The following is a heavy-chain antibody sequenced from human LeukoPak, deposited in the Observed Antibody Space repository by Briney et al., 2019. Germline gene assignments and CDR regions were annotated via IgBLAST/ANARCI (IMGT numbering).Heavy chain of an antibody. J-gene: IGHJ5*02. D-gene: IGHD1-14*01. V-gene: IGHV1-2*06. CDR2: INPNSGGT. CDR1: GYTFTDYY. Sequence: ASVKVSCKASGYTFTDYYIHLVRQAPGQGLEWMGRINPNSGGTNYAQRFQGRVTVTRDTSISTAYMELSTLRSDDAAVDYCARDNRSTAGNWFDPWGQGTLVTVSS. CDR3: ARDNRSTAGNWFDP.